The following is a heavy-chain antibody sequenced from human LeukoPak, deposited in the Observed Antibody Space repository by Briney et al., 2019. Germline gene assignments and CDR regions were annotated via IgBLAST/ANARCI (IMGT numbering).Heavy chain of an antibody. J-gene: IGHJ6*02. CDR2: IYTSGST. V-gene: IGHV4-4*07. CDR1: GGSISSYY. D-gene: IGHD1-1*01. Sequence: PSETLSLTCTVSGGSISSYYWSWIRQPAGKGLEWIGRIYTSGSTNYNPSLKSRVTMSVDTSKNQFSLKLSSVTAADTAVYYCAREFTGTTADSYYYYGMDVWGQGTTVTVSS. CDR3: AREFTGTTADSYYYYGMDV.